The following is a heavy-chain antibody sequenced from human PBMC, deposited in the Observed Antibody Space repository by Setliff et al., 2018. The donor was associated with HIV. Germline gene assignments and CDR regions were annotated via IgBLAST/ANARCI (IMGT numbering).Heavy chain of an antibody. J-gene: IGHJ4*02. CDR1: GGSIGSGGYY. CDR3: ARNYGWALGY. CDR2: ICNAGAT. D-gene: IGHD3-10*01. Sequence: SETLSLTCTVSGGSIGSGGYYWSWIRQHPGKGLEWIGEICNAGATNFNPFLTGRVSISQDWSKNQFSLRVTSVTAADTAVYYCARNYGWALGYWGQGALVTVSS. V-gene: IGHV4-31*03.